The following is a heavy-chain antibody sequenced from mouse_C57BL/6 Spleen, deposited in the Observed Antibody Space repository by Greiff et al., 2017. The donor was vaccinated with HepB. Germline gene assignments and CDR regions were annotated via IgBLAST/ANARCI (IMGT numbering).Heavy chain of an antibody. J-gene: IGHJ1*03. V-gene: IGHV1-54*01. D-gene: IGHD1-1*01. CDR3: ARSPPGYYGSSYWYFDV. CDR1: GYAFTNYL. CDR2: INPGSGGT. Sequence: QVQLQQSGAELVRPGTSVKVSCKASGYAFTNYLIEWVKQRPGQGLEWIGVINPGSGGTNYNEKFKGKATLTAYKSSSTAYMQLSSLTSGESAVYFGARSPPGYYGSSYWYFDVWGTGTTVTVSS.